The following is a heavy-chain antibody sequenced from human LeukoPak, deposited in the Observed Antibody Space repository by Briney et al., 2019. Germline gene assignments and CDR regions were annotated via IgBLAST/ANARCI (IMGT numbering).Heavy chain of an antibody. CDR1: GYTFSSYG. Sequence: GASVKVSCTASGYTFSSYGIGWVRQAPRQGLEWMGWITAGNGNTNYAQKVQGRVTMTTDTSTSTAYMELRSLRSDDTAVYFCARDLARGYSYGYNAFDIWGQGTMVTVSS. CDR3: ARDLARGYSYGYNAFDI. V-gene: IGHV1-18*01. J-gene: IGHJ3*02. D-gene: IGHD5-18*01. CDR2: ITAGNGNT.